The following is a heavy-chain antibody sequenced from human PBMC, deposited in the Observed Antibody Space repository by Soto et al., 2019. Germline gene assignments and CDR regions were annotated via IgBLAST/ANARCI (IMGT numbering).Heavy chain of an antibody. CDR2: INHSGST. CDR3: ARRGSSGSWFDP. D-gene: IGHD6-19*01. V-gene: IGHV4-34*01. J-gene: IGHJ5*02. CDR1: GGSFSGYY. Sequence: SETLSLTCAVYGGSFSGYYWSWIRQPPGKGLEWIGEINHSGSTNYNPSLKSRVTISVDTSKNQFSLKLSSVTAADTAVYYCARRGSSGSWFDPWGQGTLVTVSS.